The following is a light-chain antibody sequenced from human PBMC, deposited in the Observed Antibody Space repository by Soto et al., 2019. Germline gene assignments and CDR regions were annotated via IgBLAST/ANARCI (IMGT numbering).Light chain of an antibody. CDR1: QSVSSNY. Sequence: EIVLTQSPGTLSLSPGERATLSCRASQSVSSNYLAWFQQRPGQPPRLIIYGVSTRATGTPHRFSASGSGTDFTLTINRLEREDFAVYYCQQYGGSPWTFGQGTKLEIK. V-gene: IGKV3-20*01. J-gene: IGKJ1*01. CDR2: GVS. CDR3: QQYGGSPWT.